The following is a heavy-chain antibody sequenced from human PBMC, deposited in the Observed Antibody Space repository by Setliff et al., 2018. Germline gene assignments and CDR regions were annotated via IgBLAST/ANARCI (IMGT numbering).Heavy chain of an antibody. V-gene: IGHV3-15*07. CDR3: TTDPSPTFGGVIGAAFDI. CDR1: GFTFSNAW. CDR2: IKRKTDGLTT. D-gene: IGHD3-16*01. Sequence: GESLRLSCAASGFTFSNAWMNWVRQAPGKGLEWVGRIKRKTDGLTTDYAAPVKGRFTISRDDSKNTLYPQMNSLKTEDTAVYYCTTDPSPTFGGVIGAAFDIWGQGTMVTVSS. J-gene: IGHJ3*02.